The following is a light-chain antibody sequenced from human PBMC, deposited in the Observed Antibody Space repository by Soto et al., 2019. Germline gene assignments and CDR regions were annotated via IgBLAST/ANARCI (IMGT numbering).Light chain of an antibody. Sequence: EIVMTQSPATLPVSPGERATLSCRASQSVAGNLAWYQQKPGQAPRLLMYGASTRATGIPARFSGSGSGTEFTLTISSLQSEDFGVYYCQQYNNWPLTFGGGTKVEIK. CDR1: QSVAGN. V-gene: IGKV3-15*01. CDR2: GAS. CDR3: QQYNNWPLT. J-gene: IGKJ4*01.